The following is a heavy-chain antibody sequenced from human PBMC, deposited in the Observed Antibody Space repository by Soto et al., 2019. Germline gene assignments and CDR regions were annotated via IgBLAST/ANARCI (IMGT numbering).Heavy chain of an antibody. CDR2: IYYSGST. D-gene: IGHD1-26*01. V-gene: IGHV4-30-4*01. CDR3: ARERPDGARLDP. CDR1: GGSISSGDYY. J-gene: IGHJ5*02. Sequence: QVQLQESGPGLVKPSQTLSLTCTVSGGSISSGDYYWSWIRQPPGKGLEWIGYIYYSGSTNYDPSLKSRVTISVDTSKNPFSLKLSSVTAADTAVYYCARERPDGARLDPWGQGTLVTVSS.